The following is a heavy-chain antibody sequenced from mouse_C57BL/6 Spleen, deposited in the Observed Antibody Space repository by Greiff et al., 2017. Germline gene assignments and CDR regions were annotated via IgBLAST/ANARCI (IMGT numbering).Heavy chain of an antibody. J-gene: IGHJ4*01. V-gene: IGHV1-66*01. CDR1: GYCFTSYY. CDR2: LYPGSGNT. CDR3: AKEARDY. Sequence: QVQLQQSGPELVKPGASVTISCKASGYCFTSYYIHWVKQRPGQGLEWIGWLYPGSGNTKYNEKFKGKATLTADTSSSTAYMQLSSLTSEDSAVYYCAKEARDYWGKGTSVTVSS.